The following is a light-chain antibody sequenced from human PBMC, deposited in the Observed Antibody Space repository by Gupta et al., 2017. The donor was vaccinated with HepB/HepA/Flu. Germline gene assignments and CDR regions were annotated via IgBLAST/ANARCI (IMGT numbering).Light chain of an antibody. CDR1: QSVRSY. CDR2: DAS. Sequence: EIVLTQSPATLSLSPGERATLSCRASQSVRSYLAWYQQKPGQAPRLLIYDASNRDTGIPARFSGSGYGKDFTLTISSREQEDFAVYYCQQRSNWPMCSFGQGTKLEIK. J-gene: IGKJ2*04. CDR3: QQRSNWPMCS. V-gene: IGKV3-11*01.